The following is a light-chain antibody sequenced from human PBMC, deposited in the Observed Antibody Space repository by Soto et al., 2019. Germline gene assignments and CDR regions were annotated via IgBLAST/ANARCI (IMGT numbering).Light chain of an antibody. CDR2: GAS. V-gene: IGKV3-15*01. CDR3: QQYNNWPLG. Sequence: EIVMTQSPATLSVSPGERATLSCRASQSVTSNLAWYQQKPGHAPRRLIYGASTRATDIPARFSGSGSGTEFTLTISSLQSEDFAVYYCQQYNNWPLGFGGGTKVEIK. J-gene: IGKJ4*01. CDR1: QSVTSN.